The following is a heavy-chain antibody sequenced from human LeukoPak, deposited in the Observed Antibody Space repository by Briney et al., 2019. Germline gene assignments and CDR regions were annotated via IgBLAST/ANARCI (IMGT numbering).Heavy chain of an antibody. Sequence: GGSLRLSCAASGFSSSDYGMHWVRQDPVKGLEWVALISYDGGHKYYRDSVKGRFTISRNNSNNTLFLQMNDLSAEDSAVYYCARGDHFTGYLQYYFDQWGQGTLVTVSS. J-gene: IGHJ4*02. CDR3: ARGDHFTGYLQYYFDQ. CDR2: ISYDGGHK. CDR1: GFSSSDYG. V-gene: IGHV3-30*03. D-gene: IGHD3-9*01.